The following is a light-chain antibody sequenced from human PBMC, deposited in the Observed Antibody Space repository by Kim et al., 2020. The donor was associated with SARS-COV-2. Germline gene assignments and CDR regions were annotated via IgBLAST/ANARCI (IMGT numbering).Light chain of an antibody. CDR3: QQYNAYYPT. CDR1: QIIDNS. Sequence: ETVGDRGTSTCRASQIIDNSLAWYQQKPGKAPKLLISKASNLEIGVPTRFSGSGSGTDFSLIISSLQADDFATYYCQQYNAYYPTFGLGTKVDIK. V-gene: IGKV1-5*03. J-gene: IGKJ1*01. CDR2: KAS.